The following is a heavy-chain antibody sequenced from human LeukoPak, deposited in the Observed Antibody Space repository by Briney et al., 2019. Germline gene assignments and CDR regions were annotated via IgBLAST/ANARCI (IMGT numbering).Heavy chain of an antibody. V-gene: IGHV1-8*01. J-gene: IGHJ5*02. Sequence: ASVKASCKASGYTFTSYDINWVRQATGQGLEWMGWMNPNSGNTGYAQKFQGRVTMTRNTSISTAYMELSSLRSEDTAVYYCARGSSVRGVITLKYNWFDPWGQGTLVTVSS. CDR2: MNPNSGNT. D-gene: IGHD3-10*01. CDR3: ARGSSVRGVITLKYNWFDP. CDR1: GYTFTSYD.